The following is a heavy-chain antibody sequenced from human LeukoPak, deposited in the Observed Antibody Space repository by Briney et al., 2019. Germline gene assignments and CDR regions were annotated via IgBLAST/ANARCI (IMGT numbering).Heavy chain of an antibody. CDR1: GGTFSSYA. CDR3: ASLVSSAAGAFDI. J-gene: IGHJ3*02. Sequence: ASVKVSCKASGGTFSSYAISWVRQAPGQGLEWMGGIIPIFGTANYAQKFQGRVTITADGSRSTAYMELSSLRSEDTAVYYCASLVSSAAGAFDIWGQGTMVTVSS. D-gene: IGHD6-13*01. V-gene: IGHV1-69*01. CDR2: IIPIFGTA.